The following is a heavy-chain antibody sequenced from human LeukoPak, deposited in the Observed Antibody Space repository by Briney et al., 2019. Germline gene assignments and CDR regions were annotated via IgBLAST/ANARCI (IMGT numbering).Heavy chain of an antibody. CDR3: AKDTASSWWYFDL. V-gene: IGHV3-23*01. CDR1: GFTFSSYA. D-gene: IGHD5-18*01. Sequence: GGSLRLSCAASGFTFSSYAMSWVRQAPGKGLEWVSAITGSGGSTYYADSVKGRFTISRDNSKNTLYLQMNSLRAEDTAVYYCAKDTASSWWYFDLWGRGTLVTVSS. J-gene: IGHJ2*01. CDR2: ITGSGGST.